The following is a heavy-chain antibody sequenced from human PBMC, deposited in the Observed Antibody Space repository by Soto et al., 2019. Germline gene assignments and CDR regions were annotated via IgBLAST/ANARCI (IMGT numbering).Heavy chain of an antibody. CDR1: GGTFSSYA. CDR3: ARDRDVVVPAYYFDY. D-gene: IGHD2-2*01. Sequence: QVQLVQSGAEVKKPGSSVKVSCKASGGTFSSYAISWVRQAPGQGLEWMGGIIPIFGTANYAQKFQGRVRITADKSTITAYMELSSLRSEDTAVYYCARDRDVVVPAYYFDYWGQGTLVTVSS. CDR2: IIPIFGTA. V-gene: IGHV1-69*06. J-gene: IGHJ4*02.